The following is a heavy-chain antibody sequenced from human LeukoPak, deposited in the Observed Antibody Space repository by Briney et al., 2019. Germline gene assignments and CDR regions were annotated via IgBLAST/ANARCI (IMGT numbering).Heavy chain of an antibody. CDR2: IYTSGST. D-gene: IGHD4-17*01. J-gene: IGHJ6*03. Sequence: SQTLSLTCTLSGGSISSGSYYWSSTRQPAGKGLEWIGRIYTSGSTNYNPSLKSRVSISVDTSKNQFSLKLSSVTAADTAVYYCAAGTVTTVYYYYYYYMDVWGKGTTVTVSS. CDR1: GGSISSGSYY. V-gene: IGHV4-61*02. CDR3: AAGTVTTVYYYYYYYMDV.